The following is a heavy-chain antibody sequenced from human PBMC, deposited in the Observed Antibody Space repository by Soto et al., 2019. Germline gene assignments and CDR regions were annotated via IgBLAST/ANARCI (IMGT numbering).Heavy chain of an antibody. D-gene: IGHD5-18*01. CDR3: TITIGYSYGLDY. J-gene: IGHJ4*02. Sequence: AGGSLRLSCAASGFTFSNAWMSWVRQAPGKGLEWVGRIKSKTDGGTTDYAAPVKGRFTISRDDSKNTLYLQMNSLKTEDTAVYYCTITIGYSYGLDYWGQGTLVTVSS. CDR2: IKSKTDGGTT. V-gene: IGHV3-15*01. CDR1: GFTFSNAW.